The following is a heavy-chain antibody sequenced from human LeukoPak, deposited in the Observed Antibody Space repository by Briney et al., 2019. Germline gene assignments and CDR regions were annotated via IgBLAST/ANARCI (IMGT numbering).Heavy chain of an antibody. Sequence: PGGPLSLSVEASGFTFRDITITGVRKPQGKALEWVSSISGNSFHIFYADSVKGRFTISRDNAYKSLYLQLNSLRAEDTAVYYCASGTIVGARGADNWGQGTLVTVSS. V-gene: IGHV3-21*01. J-gene: IGHJ4*02. D-gene: IGHD1-26*01. CDR2: ISGNSFHI. CDR3: ASGTIVGARGADN. CDR1: GFTFRDIT.